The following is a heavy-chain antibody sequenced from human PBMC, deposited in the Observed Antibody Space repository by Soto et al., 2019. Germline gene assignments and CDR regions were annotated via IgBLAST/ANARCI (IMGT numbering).Heavy chain of an antibody. CDR2: IIPIFGTA. Sequence: SVKVSCKASGGTFSSYAISWVRRAPGQGLEWMGGIIPIFGTANYAQKFQGRVTITADESTSTAYMELSSLRSEDTAVYYCAEGGYCSGGSCYSLEVYYYYGMDVWGQGTTVTVSS. D-gene: IGHD2-15*01. CDR3: AEGGYCSGGSCYSLEVYYYYGMDV. V-gene: IGHV1-69*13. J-gene: IGHJ6*02. CDR1: GGTFSSYA.